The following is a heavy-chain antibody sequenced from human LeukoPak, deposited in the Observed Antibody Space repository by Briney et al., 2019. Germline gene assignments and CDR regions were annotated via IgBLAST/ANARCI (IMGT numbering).Heavy chain of an antibody. CDR2: ISGSGSST. V-gene: IGHV3-23*01. J-gene: IGHJ1*01. CDR3: AKPKEYCSGSYPFGH. CDR1: GFTFRNYA. Sequence: PGGSLRHSCAASGFTFRNYAMSWVRQAPGKGLEWVSAISGSGSSTYYAESVKGRFTISRDNSKNTLYLQMNSLRAEDTAVYYCAKPKEYCSGSYPFGHWARGPVVTVSS. D-gene: IGHD3-10*01.